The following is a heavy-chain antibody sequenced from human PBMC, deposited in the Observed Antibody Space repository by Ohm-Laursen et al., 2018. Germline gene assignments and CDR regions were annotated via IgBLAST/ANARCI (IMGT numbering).Heavy chain of an antibody. D-gene: IGHD1-14*01. CDR3: ARGGKRGGYYYYYGMDV. J-gene: IGHJ6*02. CDR2: IRHSGST. Sequence: TLSLTCAVSGDSINSDDYWVWIRQPPGKGLEWIGSIRHSGSTNYNPSLKSRVTISVDTSKNQFSLKLRSVTAADTAVYYCARGGKRGGYYYYYGMDVWGQGTTVTVSS. CDR1: GDSINSDDY. V-gene: IGHV4-38-2*01.